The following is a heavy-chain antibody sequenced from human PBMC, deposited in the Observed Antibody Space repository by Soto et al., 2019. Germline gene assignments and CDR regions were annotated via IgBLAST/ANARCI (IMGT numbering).Heavy chain of an antibody. J-gene: IGHJ4*02. Sequence: TLSLTCTVSGGSISSGDYYWSWIRQPPGKGLEWIGYIYYSGSTYYNPSLKSRVTISVDTSKKQFPLKLSSVTAADTAVYYCASRKSSPYFDYWGQGTLVTVSS. CDR1: GGSISSGDYY. D-gene: IGHD3-10*01. V-gene: IGHV4-30-4*01. CDR3: ASRKSSPYFDY. CDR2: IYYSGST.